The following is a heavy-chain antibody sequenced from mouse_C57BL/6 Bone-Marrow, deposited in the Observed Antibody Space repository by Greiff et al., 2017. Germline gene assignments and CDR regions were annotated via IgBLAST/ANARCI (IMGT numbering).Heavy chain of an antibody. J-gene: IGHJ4*01. CDR3: AREEYAMDY. CDR2: ISDGGSYT. Sequence: VQLQESGGGLVKPGGSLKLSCAASGFTFSSYAMSWVRQTPEKRLEWVATISDGGSYTYYPDNVKGRFTISRDNAKNNLYLQMSHLKSEDTAMYYCAREEYAMDYWGQGTSVTVSS. CDR1: GFTFSSYA. V-gene: IGHV5-4*01.